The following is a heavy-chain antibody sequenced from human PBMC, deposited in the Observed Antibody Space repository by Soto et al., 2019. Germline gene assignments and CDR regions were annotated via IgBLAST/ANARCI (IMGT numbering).Heavy chain of an antibody. CDR3: ARDPHLSSWRKIEL. D-gene: IGHD6-13*01. CDR2: ISTFHGNT. Sequence: QVQLVQSGAEVKKPGASVKISCKASGYTFTNQGISWVRQAPGQGLEWVGWISTFHGNTDYAQKVQGRVTLTTDTSTSTAYMELRDLRSDDTAVYFCARDPHLSSWRKIELWGQGTLVTVSS. CDR1: GYTFTNQG. V-gene: IGHV1-18*01. J-gene: IGHJ4*02.